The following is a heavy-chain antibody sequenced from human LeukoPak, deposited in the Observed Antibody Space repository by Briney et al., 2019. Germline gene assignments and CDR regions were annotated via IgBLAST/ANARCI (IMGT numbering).Heavy chain of an antibody. CDR1: GYSISSGYY. V-gene: IGHV4-38-2*02. CDR2: IYHSGST. D-gene: IGHD3-10*01. CDR3: AREGVGDSGP. Sequence: SETLSLTCTVSGYSISSGYYWGWIRPPPGKGLEWIGSIYHSGSTYYNPSLKSRVTISVDTSKNQFSLKLSSVTAADTAVYYCAREGVGDSGPWGQGTLVTVS. J-gene: IGHJ5*02.